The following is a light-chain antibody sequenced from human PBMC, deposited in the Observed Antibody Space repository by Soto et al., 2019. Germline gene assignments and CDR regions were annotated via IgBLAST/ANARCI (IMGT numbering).Light chain of an antibody. CDR3: QHYNSYSEA. Sequence: DIQMTQSPSTLSGSVGDRVTITCRASQTISSWLAWYQQKPGKAPKLLISKASTLKSGVPSRFSGSGSGTEFTLTIRSLQPDDFATYYCQHYNSYSEAFGQGTKVDI. J-gene: IGKJ1*01. CDR2: KAS. V-gene: IGKV1-5*03. CDR1: QTISSW.